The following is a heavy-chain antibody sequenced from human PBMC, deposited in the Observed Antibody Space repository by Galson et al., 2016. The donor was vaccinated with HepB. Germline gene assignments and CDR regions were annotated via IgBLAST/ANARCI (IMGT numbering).Heavy chain of an antibody. CDR2: INPGGGST. CDR3: ARSKVAAHSWDYYYGLDV. J-gene: IGHJ6*02. V-gene: IGHV1-46*01. D-gene: IGHD2-15*01. Sequence: SVKVSCKASGYTFISYYIHWVRQAPGQGLEWMGLINPGGGSTTFRHKFQARVTMTRDTSTGTVYMELSSLKSDDTAVYYCARSKVAAHSWDYYYGLDVWGQGIPVTVS. CDR1: GYTFISYY.